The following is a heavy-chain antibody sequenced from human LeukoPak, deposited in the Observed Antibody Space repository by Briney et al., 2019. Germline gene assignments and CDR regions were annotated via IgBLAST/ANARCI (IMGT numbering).Heavy chain of an antibody. J-gene: IGHJ4*02. CDR3: AHQSSEYCSSTSCYPTRGYFDY. V-gene: IGHV1-69*13. D-gene: IGHD2-2*01. CDR1: GGTFSSYA. CDR2: IIPIFGTA. Sequence: SVKVSCKASGGTFSSYAISWVRQAPGQGLEWMRGIIPIFGTANYAQKFQGRVTITADESTSTAYMELSSLRSEDTAVYYCAHQSSEYCSSTSCYPTRGYFDYWGQGTLVTVSS.